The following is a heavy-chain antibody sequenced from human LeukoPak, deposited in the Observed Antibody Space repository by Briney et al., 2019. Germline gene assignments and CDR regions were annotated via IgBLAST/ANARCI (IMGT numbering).Heavy chain of an antibody. CDR2: INPNSGGT. J-gene: IGHJ3*02. CDR1: GYTFTGYY. Sequence: ASVKVSCKASGYTFTGYYMHWVRQAPGQGLEWMGWINPNSGGTNYAQKFQGRVTMTRDTSISTAYVELSRLRSDDTAVYYCVLWFGEGSVAFDIWGQGTMVTVSS. CDR3: VLWFGEGSVAFDI. D-gene: IGHD3-10*01. V-gene: IGHV1-2*02.